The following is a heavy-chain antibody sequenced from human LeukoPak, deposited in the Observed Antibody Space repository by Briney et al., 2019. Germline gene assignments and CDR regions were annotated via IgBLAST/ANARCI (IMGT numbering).Heavy chain of an antibody. V-gene: IGHV4-39*01. J-gene: IGHJ5*02. CDR2: IYYSGST. CDR1: GGSISSSSYY. CDR3: ARHPRITMVPSWFDP. Sequence: SETLSLTCTVSGGSISSSSYYWGWIRQPPGKGLEWIGSIYYSGSTYYNPSLKSRVTISVDTSKNQFSLKLSSVTAADTAVYYCARHPRITMVPSWFDPWGQGTLVTVSS. D-gene: IGHD3-10*01.